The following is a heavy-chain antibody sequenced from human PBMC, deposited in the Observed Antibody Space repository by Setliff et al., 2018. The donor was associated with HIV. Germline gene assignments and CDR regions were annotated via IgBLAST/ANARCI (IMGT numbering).Heavy chain of an antibody. V-gene: IGHV3-48*01. D-gene: IGHD5-18*01. Sequence: PGGSLRLSCAASGFTFSSYSLNWVRQAPGKGLEWVSYISSSSSTVFYADSVKGRFTISRDDAKNSLFLQMNSLRAEDTAVYYCARDWLADGYSTKFASDIWSQGTMVTVSS. CDR1: GFTFSSYS. CDR3: ARDWLADGYSTKFASDI. CDR2: ISSSSSTV. J-gene: IGHJ3*02.